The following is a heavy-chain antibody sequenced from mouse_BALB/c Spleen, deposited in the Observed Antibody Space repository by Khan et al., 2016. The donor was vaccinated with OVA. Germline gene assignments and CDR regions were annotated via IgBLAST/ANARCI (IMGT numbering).Heavy chain of an antibody. CDR1: GYTFTTAG. CDR3: ARGGAAFYRNDGGAMDY. CDR2: INTHSGVP. D-gene: IGHD2-14*01. V-gene: IGHV9-4*02. J-gene: IGHJ4*01. Sequence: QIQLVQSGPELKKPGETVRISCKASGYTFTTAGMQWVQKMPGKGLKWIGWINTHSGVPKYAEDFKGRFAFSLETSASIGYLQITNLKHEDTATYFCARGGAAFYRNDGGAMDYWGQGTSVTVSS.